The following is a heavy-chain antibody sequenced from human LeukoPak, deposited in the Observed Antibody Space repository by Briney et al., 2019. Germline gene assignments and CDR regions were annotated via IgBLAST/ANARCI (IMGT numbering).Heavy chain of an antibody. J-gene: IGHJ3*02. V-gene: IGHV4-59*01. Sequence: SETLSLTCTVSGGSISSYYWSWIRQPPGKGLEWIGYIYYSGSTNYNPSLKSRVTISVDTSKNQFSLKLSSVTAADTAVYYCARARSVAGTGHDAFDIWGQGTMVTVSS. CDR3: ARARSVAGTGHDAFDI. CDR2: IYYSGST. CDR1: GGSISSYY. D-gene: IGHD6-19*01.